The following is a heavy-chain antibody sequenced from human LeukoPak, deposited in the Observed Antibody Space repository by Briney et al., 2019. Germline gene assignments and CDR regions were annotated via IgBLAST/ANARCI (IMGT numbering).Heavy chain of an antibody. J-gene: IGHJ4*02. CDR1: GYAFTSYD. CDR3: VRTPPNWGADY. CDR2: MSPNSGDT. Sequence: EASVKVSCKASGYAFTSYDINWVRQATGQGLEWMGWMSPNSGDTGYAQEFQGRLTMTRDTSISTAYMELSSLRSEDTAVYYCVRTPPNWGADYWGQGTLVTVSS. D-gene: IGHD3-16*01. V-gene: IGHV1-8*01.